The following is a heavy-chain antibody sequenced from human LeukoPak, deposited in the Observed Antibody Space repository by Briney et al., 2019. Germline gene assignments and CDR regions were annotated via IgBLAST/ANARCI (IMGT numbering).Heavy chain of an antibody. J-gene: IGHJ6*03. CDR3: ARGVLQDNYYYYYYMDV. D-gene: IGHD3-10*01. CDR2: IYTSGST. V-gene: IGHV4-4*07. Sequence: PSETLSLTCTVSGGSISDYYWSWTRQPAGKGLEWIGRIYTSGSTNYNPSLKSRVTMSVDTSKNQFSLKLSSVTAADTAVYYCARGVLQDNYYYYYYMDVWGKGTTVTISS. CDR1: GGSISDYY.